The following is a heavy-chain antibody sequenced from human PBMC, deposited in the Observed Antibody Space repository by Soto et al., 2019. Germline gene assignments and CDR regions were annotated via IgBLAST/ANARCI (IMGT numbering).Heavy chain of an antibody. J-gene: IGHJ4*02. D-gene: IGHD6-19*01. CDR1: GYNFTTYV. Sequence: QVQLVQSGAEVKQPGASASVSCQASGYNFTTYVVHWLRQAPGQGPEWIGWINCGSGNTVYSQKFQGRVTFTRDTSARTAYMDRNSLTSGDTAVYCCARGYTSGWTFDFWGRGTLVTVSS. CDR3: ARGYTSGWTFDF. V-gene: IGHV1-3*01. CDR2: INCGSGNT.